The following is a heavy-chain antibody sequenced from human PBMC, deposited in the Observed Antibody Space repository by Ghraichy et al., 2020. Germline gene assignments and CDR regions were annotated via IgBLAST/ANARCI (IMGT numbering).Heavy chain of an antibody. CDR3: ARAGSGSYYWFDGSSAEGYYFDD. J-gene: IGHJ4*02. CDR1: GGSISSYY. V-gene: IGHV4-59*01. CDR2: IYYSGST. Sequence: SETLSLTCTVSGGSISSYYWSWIRQPPGKGLEWIGYIYYSGSTNYNPSLKSRVTISVDTSKNQFSLKLSSVTAADTAVYYCARAGSGSYYWFDGSSAEGYYFDDWGQGTLVTVSS. D-gene: IGHD1-26*01.